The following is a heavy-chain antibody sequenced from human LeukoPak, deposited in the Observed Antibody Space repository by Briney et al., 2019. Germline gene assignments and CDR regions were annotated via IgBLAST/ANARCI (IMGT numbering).Heavy chain of an antibody. CDR2: IKSDGRST. J-gene: IGHJ6*03. CDR1: GFTFSQTW. Sequence: EGSLRLSCAASGFTFSQTWMHWVRQAPGKGLVWVSRIKSDGRSTSYADSVKGRFSISRDNAKNTLYLQMNRLRAEDTAVYYCVRDYYYNMDVWGQGTTVTVS. CDR3: VRDYYYNMDV. V-gene: IGHV3-74*01.